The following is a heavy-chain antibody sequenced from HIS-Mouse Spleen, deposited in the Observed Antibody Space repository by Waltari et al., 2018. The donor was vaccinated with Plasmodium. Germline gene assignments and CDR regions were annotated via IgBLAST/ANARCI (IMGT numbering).Heavy chain of an antibody. CDR2: IKQDGSEK. CDR1: GFTFSGYW. CDR3: ASSWYWYFDL. Sequence: EVQLVESGGGLVQPGGSLRLSCAASGFTFSGYWMSWVRQAPGKWLEWVAYIKQDGSEKSYVDSVKGRFTISRDNAKNSLYLQMNSLRAEDTAVYYCASSWYWYFDLWGRGTLVTVSS. D-gene: IGHD6-13*01. J-gene: IGHJ2*01. V-gene: IGHV3-7*01.